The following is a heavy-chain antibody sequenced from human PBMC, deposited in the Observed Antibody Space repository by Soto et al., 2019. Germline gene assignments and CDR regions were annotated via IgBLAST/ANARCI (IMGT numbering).Heavy chain of an antibody. V-gene: IGHV1-18*01. D-gene: IGHD5-18*01. CDR1: GYTFTSYG. CDR2: ISAYNGNT. CDR3: ASSLLVGYGLEGESD. J-gene: IGHJ4*02. Sequence: QVQLVQSGAEVKKPGASVKVSCKASGYTFTSYGISWVRQAPGQGLEWMGWISAYNGNTNYAQKLQGRVTMTTDTSPRTAYIALRSLRSDDTAVYYCASSLLVGYGLEGESDWGQGTLVTVSS.